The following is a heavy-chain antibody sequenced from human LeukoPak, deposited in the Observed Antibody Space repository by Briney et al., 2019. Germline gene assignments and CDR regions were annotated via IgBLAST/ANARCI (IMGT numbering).Heavy chain of an antibody. CDR3: ARDMVVPAGRVPCYYGMDV. D-gene: IGHD2-2*01. Sequence: PSETLSLTCTVSGGSISSYYWSWIRQPPGKGLEWIGYIYYSGSTNYNPSLKSRVTISVDTSKNQFSLKLSSVTAADTAVYYCARDMVVPAGRVPCYYGMDVWGKGTTVTVSS. CDR1: GGSISSYY. V-gene: IGHV4-59*01. CDR2: IYYSGST. J-gene: IGHJ6*04.